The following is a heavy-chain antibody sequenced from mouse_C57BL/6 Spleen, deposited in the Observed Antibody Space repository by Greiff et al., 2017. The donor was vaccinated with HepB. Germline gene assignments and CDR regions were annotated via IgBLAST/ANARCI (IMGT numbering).Heavy chain of an antibody. CDR1: GYSITSGYY. D-gene: IGHD2-5*01. CDR2: ISYDGSN. CDR3: ASTIVTSYYFDY. Sequence: DVKLQESGPGLVKPSQSLSLTCSVTGYSITSGYYWNWIRQFPGNKLEWMGYISYDGSNNYNPSLKNRISITRDTSKNQFFLKLNSVTTEDTATYYCASTIVTSYYFDYWGQGTTLTVSS. J-gene: IGHJ2*01. V-gene: IGHV3-6*01.